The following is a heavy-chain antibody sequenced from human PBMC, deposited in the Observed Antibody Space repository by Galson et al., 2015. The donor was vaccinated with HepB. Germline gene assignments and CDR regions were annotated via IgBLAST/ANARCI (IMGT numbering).Heavy chain of an antibody. V-gene: IGHV3-73*01. CDR2: IRSKANSYAT. D-gene: IGHD3-10*01. Sequence: SLRLSCAASGFTFSGSAMHWVRQASGKGLEWVGRIRSKANSYATAYAASVKGRFTISRDDSKNTAYLQMNSLKTEDTAVYYCTRPREGSYYGYWGQGTLVTVSS. CDR3: TRPREGSYYGY. CDR1: GFTFSGSA. J-gene: IGHJ4*02.